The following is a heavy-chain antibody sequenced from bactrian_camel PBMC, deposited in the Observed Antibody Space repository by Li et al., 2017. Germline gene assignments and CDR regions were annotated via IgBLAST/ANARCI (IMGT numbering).Heavy chain of an antibody. CDR2: VESFCSTG. CDR1: GFTFSTGY. Sequence: HVQLVESGGGSVQSGGSLRLSCAASGFTFSTGYMAWFRQAPGSEREGVAFVESFCSTGYADSAKGRFTISRDNAKNTLYLQMSSLKSEDAGLYYCVTVLYGGTYSKGSLHFDYWGQGTQVTVS. J-gene: IGHJ6*01. V-gene: IGHV3-2*01. CDR3: VTVLYGGTYSKGSLHFDY. D-gene: IGHD6*01.